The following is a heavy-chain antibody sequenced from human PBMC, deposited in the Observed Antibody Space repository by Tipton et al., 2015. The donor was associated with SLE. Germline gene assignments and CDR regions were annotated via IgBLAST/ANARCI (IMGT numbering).Heavy chain of an antibody. CDR3: ARGRDQLPTSDY. D-gene: IGHD2-2*01. V-gene: IGHV1-69*05. Sequence: QLVQSGAEVKEPGSSVKVSCKASGDTFNTYAFTWVRQAPGQGLEWMGAIIPIIGITKYAQDFQDRVTISTDESTNTAYVELTSRTSDDTAVYLCARGRDQLPTSDYWGQGTLVTVSS. CDR1: GDTFNTYA. J-gene: IGHJ4*02. CDR2: IIPIIGIT.